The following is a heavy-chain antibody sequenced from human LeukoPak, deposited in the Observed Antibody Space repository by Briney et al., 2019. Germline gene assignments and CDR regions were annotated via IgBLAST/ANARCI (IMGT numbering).Heavy chain of an antibody. J-gene: IGHJ4*02. CDR3: ARRYSSSTDY. CDR2: ICSSSSTI. Sequence: GGSLRLSCAASGFTFSSYSMNWVRQAPGKGLEWVSYICSSSSTIYYADSVKGRFTISRDNAKNSLYLQMNSLRAEDTAVYYCARRYSSSTDYWGQGTLVTVSS. CDR1: GFTFSSYS. V-gene: IGHV3-48*01. D-gene: IGHD6-6*01.